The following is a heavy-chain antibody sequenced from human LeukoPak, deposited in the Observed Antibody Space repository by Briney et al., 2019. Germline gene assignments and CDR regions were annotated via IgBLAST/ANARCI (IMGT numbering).Heavy chain of an antibody. J-gene: IGHJ3*02. D-gene: IGHD1-26*01. V-gene: IGHV1-2*02. CDR3: ARVIGIVGATGAFDI. CDR1: GYTFTGYY. CDR2: TNPNSGGT. Sequence: ASVKVSCKASGYTFTGYYMHWVRQAPGQGLEWMGWTNPNSGGTNYAQKFQGRVTMTRDTSISTAYMELSRLRSDDTAVYYCARVIGIVGATGAFDIWGQGTMVTVSS.